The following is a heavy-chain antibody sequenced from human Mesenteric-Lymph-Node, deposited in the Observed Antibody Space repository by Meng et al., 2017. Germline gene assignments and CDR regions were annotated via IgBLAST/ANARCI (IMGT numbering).Heavy chain of an antibody. CDR2: IYSGTTTT. D-gene: IGHD3-22*01. CDR3: AIETYYYDSDAFDI. J-gene: IGHJ3*02. V-gene: IGHV3-53*05. CDR1: GFIVSTNY. Sequence: GESLKISCAVSGFIVSTNYMNWVRQAPGKGLEWLSVIYSGTTTTKYADSAKGRFTISRDNSKNTLYLQMNSLRAEDTAVYYCAIETYYYDSDAFDIWGQGTMVTVSS.